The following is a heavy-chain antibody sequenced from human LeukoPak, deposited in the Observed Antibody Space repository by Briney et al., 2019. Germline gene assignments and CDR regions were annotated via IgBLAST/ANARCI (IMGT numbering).Heavy chain of an antibody. Sequence: SETLSLTCTVSGGSISGYYWSWIRQPPGKGLEWIGYIYYSGSTNCNPSLKSRVTISVDTSKNQFSLKLSSVTAADTAVYYCARGGLKQRGTSPYDYWGQGTLVTVSS. CDR1: GGSISGYY. CDR2: IYYSGST. D-gene: IGHD1-14*01. V-gene: IGHV4-59*01. J-gene: IGHJ4*02. CDR3: ARGGLKQRGTSPYDY.